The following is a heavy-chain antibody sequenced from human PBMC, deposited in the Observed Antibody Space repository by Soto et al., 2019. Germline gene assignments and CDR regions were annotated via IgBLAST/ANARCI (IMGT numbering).Heavy chain of an antibody. CDR2: IFYDGYT. Sequence: QVQLQESGPGLVMPSENLSLTCTVSGDSISGSPYFWGWIRQPPGKRLEWIGSIFYDGYTLYTPSLKSRVTISVDTSKNQFSLKLTSVAAADTAIYFCARLQAAVPHYWGQGILVTVSS. D-gene: IGHD6-13*01. V-gene: IGHV4-39*01. J-gene: IGHJ4*02. CDR3: ARLQAAVPHY. CDR1: GDSISGSPYF.